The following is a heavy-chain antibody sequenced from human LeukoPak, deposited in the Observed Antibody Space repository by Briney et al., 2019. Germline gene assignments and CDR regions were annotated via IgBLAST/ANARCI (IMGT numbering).Heavy chain of an antibody. J-gene: IGHJ3*02. CDR1: GGSISSYY. CDR2: IYYSGST. Sequence: KPSETLSLTCTVSGGSISSYYWSWIRQPPGKGLEWIGYIYYSGSTNYNPSLKSRVTISVDTSKSQFSLKLSSVTAADTAVYYCARDYYESSEKAFDIWGQGTMVTVSS. D-gene: IGHD3-22*01. CDR3: ARDYYESSEKAFDI. V-gene: IGHV4-59*01.